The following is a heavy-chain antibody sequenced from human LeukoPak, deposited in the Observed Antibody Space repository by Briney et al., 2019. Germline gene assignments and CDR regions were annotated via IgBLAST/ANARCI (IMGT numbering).Heavy chain of an antibody. CDR1: GYSIAHGFF. Sequence: PSETLSLTCTVSGYSIAHGFFWAWIRQPPGGGLEWIGSLYHSGTTYYNTSLKSRSSTSVDTSKNQFSLKLRLVTAADTAVYCARVEVPRDINDWYFDLWGRGTLVTVSS. CDR3: ARVEVPRDINDWYFDL. CDR2: LYHSGTT. D-gene: IGHD2-15*01. J-gene: IGHJ2*01. V-gene: IGHV4-38-2*02.